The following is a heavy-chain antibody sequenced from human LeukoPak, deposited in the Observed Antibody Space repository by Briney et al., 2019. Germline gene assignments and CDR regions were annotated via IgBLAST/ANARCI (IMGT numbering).Heavy chain of an antibody. CDR2: INPNSGGT. CDR1: GYSFIDYY. D-gene: IGHD3-10*01. CDR3: ARNIWFGESADAFDI. Sequence: ASVKVSCKASGYSFIDYYMHWVRQAPGQGLEWMGWINPNSGGTNYAQKFQGRVTMTRDKSIRTAYMELSRLTSDDTAVYYCARNIWFGESADAFDIWGQGTMVTVSS. V-gene: IGHV1-2*02. J-gene: IGHJ3*02.